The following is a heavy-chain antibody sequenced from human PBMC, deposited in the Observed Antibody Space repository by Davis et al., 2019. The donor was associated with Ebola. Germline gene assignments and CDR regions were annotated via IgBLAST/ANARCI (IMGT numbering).Heavy chain of an antibody. CDR3: ARDGENYSDLDY. CDR1: GGSFSGYY. J-gene: IGHJ4*02. D-gene: IGHD3-10*01. V-gene: IGHV4-59*01. CDR2: IYYSGST. Sequence: MPSETLSLTCAVYGGSFSGYYWSWIRQPPGKGLEWIGYIYYSGSTNYNPSLKSRVTISVDTSKNQFSLKLSSVTAADTAVYYCARDGENYSDLDYWGQGTLVTVSS.